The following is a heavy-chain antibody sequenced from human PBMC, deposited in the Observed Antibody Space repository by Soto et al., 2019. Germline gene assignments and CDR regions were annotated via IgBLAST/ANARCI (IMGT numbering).Heavy chain of an antibody. V-gene: IGHV1-69*12. D-gene: IGHD1-26*01. CDR1: GGTFRTAA. CDR2: IKPVFRTP. Sequence: QVQLEQSGAEVKKPGSSVKVSCKASGGTFRTAAISWVRQAPGHGLEWMGGIKPVFRTPDYAQQFQGRVTITADESTNSADMELSCLRSDDTAVYYCARDNDRPQLGANYYCMLDVWGQGTTITVSS. CDR3: ARDNDRPQLGANYYCMLDV. J-gene: IGHJ6*02.